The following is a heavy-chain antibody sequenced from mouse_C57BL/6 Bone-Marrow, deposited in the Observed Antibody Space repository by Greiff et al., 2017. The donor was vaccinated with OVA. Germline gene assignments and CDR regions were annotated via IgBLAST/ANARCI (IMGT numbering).Heavy chain of an antibody. V-gene: IGHV5-6*01. CDR1: GFTFSSYG. J-gene: IGHJ1*03. CDR3: ARPRGSRWYFDV. D-gene: IGHD1-1*01. CDR2: ISSGGSYT. Sequence: EVQVVESGGDLVKPGGSLKLSCAASGFTFSSYGMSWVRQTPDKRLEWVATISSGGSYTYYPDSVKGRFTISRDNAKNTLYLQMSSLKSEDTAMYYCARPRGSRWYFDVWGTGTTVTVSS.